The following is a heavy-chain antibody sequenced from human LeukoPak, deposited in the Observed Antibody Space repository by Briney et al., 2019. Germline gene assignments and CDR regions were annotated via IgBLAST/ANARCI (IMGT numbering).Heavy chain of an antibody. D-gene: IGHD3-10*01. CDR3: VKSSGTNDYGMDA. V-gene: IGHV3-30*18. J-gene: IGHJ6*02. CDR1: GFTFNRCG. CDR2: ITNDGSRQ. Sequence: GGSLRLSCAATGFTFNRCGMHWVRQAPGKGLERVAVITNDGSRQYYTDSVKGRFTVSRDNSKNTLSLQMNSLRAEDTAVYYCVKSSGTNDYGMDAWGQGTTVTVPS.